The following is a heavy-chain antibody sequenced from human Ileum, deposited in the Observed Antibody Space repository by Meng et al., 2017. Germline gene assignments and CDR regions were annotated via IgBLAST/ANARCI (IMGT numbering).Heavy chain of an antibody. CDR2: AST. J-gene: IGHJ4*02. D-gene: IGHD7-27*01. V-gene: IGHV4-61*08. CDR3: ARDHWGSLDY. CDR1: GGSVSSSGYQ. Sequence: QGELGGSGPGMVGPSGPLSLICAVSGGSVSSSGYQWGWIRQPPGKGLEWIGYASTNYNPSLKSRVTISVDTSKNQFSLKLTSVTAADTAVYYCARDHWGSLDYWGQGVLVTVSS.